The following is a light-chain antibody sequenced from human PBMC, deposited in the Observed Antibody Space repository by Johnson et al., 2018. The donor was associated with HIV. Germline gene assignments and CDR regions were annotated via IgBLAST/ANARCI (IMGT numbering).Light chain of an antibody. J-gene: IGLJ1*01. CDR1: SSKIGNNY. CDR3: GTWDSSLRGV. V-gene: IGLV1-51*01. CDR2: DND. Sequence: QSVLTQPPSVSAAPGQKVTISCSGSSSKIGNNYVSWYQQLPGTAPKLLIYDNDKRPSGIPARFSGSKSATSATLDITGLQTGDEADYFCGTWDSSLRGVFGTGTKVTVL.